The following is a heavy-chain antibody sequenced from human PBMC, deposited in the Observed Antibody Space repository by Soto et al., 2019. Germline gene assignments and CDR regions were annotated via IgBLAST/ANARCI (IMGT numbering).Heavy chain of an antibody. D-gene: IGHD2-2*01. CDR1: GFTVSSNY. J-gene: IGHJ3*02. V-gene: IGHV3-53*04. Sequence: EVQLVESGGGLVQPGGSLRLSCAASGFTVSSNYMSWVRQAPGKGLEWVSVIYSGGSTYYADSVKGRFTISRHNSKNTLYLQMNSLRAEDTAVYYCASTNTDLYDAFDIWGQGTMVTVSS. CDR2: IYSGGST. CDR3: ASTNTDLYDAFDI.